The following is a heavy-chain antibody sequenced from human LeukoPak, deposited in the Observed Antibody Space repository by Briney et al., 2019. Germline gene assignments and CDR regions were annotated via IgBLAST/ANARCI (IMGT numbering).Heavy chain of an antibody. V-gene: IGHV3-23*01. CDR2: ISGSGGTT. CDR1: GFTFSSYA. D-gene: IGHD5-18*01. J-gene: IGHJ4*02. CDR3: AKDLWLQLWREEFDY. Sequence: PGGSLRLSCAASGFTFSSYAMSWVRQAPGKGLEWVSGISGSGGTTHYADSVKGRFTISRDNSKNTVYLQMNSLRAEDTAVYYCAKDLWLQLWREEFDYWGQGTLVTVSS.